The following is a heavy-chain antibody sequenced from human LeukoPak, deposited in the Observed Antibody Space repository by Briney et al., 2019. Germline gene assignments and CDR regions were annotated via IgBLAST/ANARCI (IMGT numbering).Heavy chain of an antibody. CDR3: AKDPAGSGSYGYYYYGMDV. V-gene: IGHV3-53*05. Sequence: GGSLRLSCAASGFSVSSNYISWVRQAPGKGLEWVSIIYSDGSTFHADSVKGRFTMSRDNSKNTLYLQMNSLRAEDTAVYYCAKDPAGSGSYGYYYYGMDVWGQGTTVTVSS. J-gene: IGHJ6*02. D-gene: IGHD3-10*01. CDR1: GFSVSSNY. CDR2: IYSDGST.